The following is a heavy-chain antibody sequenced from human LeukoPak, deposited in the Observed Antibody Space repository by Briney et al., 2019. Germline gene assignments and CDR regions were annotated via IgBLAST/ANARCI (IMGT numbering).Heavy chain of an antibody. CDR3: ARLRWLQAIDY. J-gene: IGHJ4*02. CDR2: IYTSGST. Sequence: SETLSLTCTVSGGSISSYYWSWIRQPPGKGLEWIGYIYTSGSTNYNPSLKSRVTISVDTSKNQFSLKLSSVTAADTAVYYCARLRWLQAIDYWGQGTLVTVSS. D-gene: IGHD5-24*01. V-gene: IGHV4-4*09. CDR1: GGSISSYY.